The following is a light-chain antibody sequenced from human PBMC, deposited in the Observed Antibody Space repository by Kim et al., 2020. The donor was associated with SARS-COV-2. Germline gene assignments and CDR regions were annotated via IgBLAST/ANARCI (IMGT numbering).Light chain of an antibody. CDR2: AAS. V-gene: IGKV1-9*01. CDR1: QGISSY. CDR3: QRLNSYPLT. J-gene: IGKJ4*01. Sequence: ACVGDRVTITGRASQGISSYLAWYQHKPGQAPKLLIHAASTLQTGVPSRFSGSGSGTEFTLTISSLQPEDFATYYCQRLNSYPLTFGGGTKVDIK.